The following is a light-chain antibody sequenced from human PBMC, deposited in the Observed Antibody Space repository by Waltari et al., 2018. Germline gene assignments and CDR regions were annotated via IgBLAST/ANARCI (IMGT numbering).Light chain of an antibody. Sequence: DIQLTQSPASLSASVGDRVTISCRASQGITSSLAWYQQQPGKAPKLLVFAASRLQSGVPSRVSGSGSGNQYTLTISNLQPEDFATYYCQQYSSTLLITFGGGTKVEIK. CDR1: QGITSS. CDR3: QQYSSTLLIT. CDR2: AAS. V-gene: IGKV1-NL1*01. J-gene: IGKJ4*01.